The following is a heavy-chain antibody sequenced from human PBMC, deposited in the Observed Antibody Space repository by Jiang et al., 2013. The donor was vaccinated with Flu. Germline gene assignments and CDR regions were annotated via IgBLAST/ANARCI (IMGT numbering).Heavy chain of an antibody. Sequence: GLVKPSQTLSLTCAISGDSVSSNSAAWNWIRQSPSRGLEWLGRTYYRSKWYNDYAVSVKSRITINPDTSKNQFSLQLNSVTPEDTAVYYCARDRSYGSGSYPKSDYYYYGMDVWGQGTTVTVSS. CDR3: ARDRSYGSGSYPKSDYYYYGMDV. J-gene: IGHJ6*02. V-gene: IGHV6-1*01. D-gene: IGHD3-10*01. CDR2: TYYRSKWYN. CDR1: GDSVSSNSAA.